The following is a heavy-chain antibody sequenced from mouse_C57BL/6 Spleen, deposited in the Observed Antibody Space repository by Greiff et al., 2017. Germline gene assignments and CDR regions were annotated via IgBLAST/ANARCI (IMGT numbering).Heavy chain of an antibody. CDR1: GYTFTSYW. Sequence: VQLQQPGAELVKPGASVKVSCKASGYTFTSYWMHWVKQRPGQGLEWIGRIHPSDSDTNYNQKFKGKATLTVEKSSSTAYMQLSSLTSEDSAVYYCAIIGSSSAMDDWGQGTSVTVSS. V-gene: IGHV1-74*01. J-gene: IGHJ4*01. D-gene: IGHD1-1*01. CDR3: AIIGSSSAMDD. CDR2: IHPSDSDT.